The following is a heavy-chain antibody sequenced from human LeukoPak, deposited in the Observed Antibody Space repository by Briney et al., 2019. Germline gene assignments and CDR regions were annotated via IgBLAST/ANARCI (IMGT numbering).Heavy chain of an antibody. D-gene: IGHD5-12*01. Sequence: GGTLRLSCAASGFTFSNAWMSWVRQAPGKGLEWVGRIKSKTDGGTTDYAAPVKGRFTISRDDSKNTLYLQMNSLKTEDTAVYYCTTEATVYSGYDFVYWGQGTLVTVSS. CDR2: IKSKTDGGTT. V-gene: IGHV3-15*01. CDR1: GFTFSNAW. CDR3: TTEATVYSGYDFVY. J-gene: IGHJ4*02.